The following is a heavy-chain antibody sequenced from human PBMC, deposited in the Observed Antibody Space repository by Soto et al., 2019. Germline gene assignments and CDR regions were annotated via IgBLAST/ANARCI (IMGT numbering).Heavy chain of an antibody. CDR2: IFWDDDK. D-gene: IGHD5-12*01. V-gene: IGHV2-5*02. J-gene: IGHJ4*02. Sequence: QITLKESGPALVRPTQTLTLTCSFSGFSLTTRGVAVGWIRQPPGKALEWLALIFWDDDKWYSPSLRSRLNHPGEPPKNQVVPTMTNMEPVDTATYYCAHRSRGYAYYFDQWGQGTLVTVSS. CDR3: AHRSRGYAYYFDQ. CDR1: GFSLTTRGVA.